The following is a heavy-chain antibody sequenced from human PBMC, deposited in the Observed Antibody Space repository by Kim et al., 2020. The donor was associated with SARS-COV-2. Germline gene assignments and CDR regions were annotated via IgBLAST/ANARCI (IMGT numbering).Heavy chain of an antibody. CDR2: IIPIFGTA. CDR1: GGTFSSYA. Sequence: SVKVSCKASGGTFSSYAISWVRQAPGQGLEWMGGIIPIFGTANYAQKFQGRVTITADESTSTAYMELSSLRSEDTAVYYCARDGIVYGGNRYGMDVWGQGTTVTVSS. D-gene: IGHD4-17*01. V-gene: IGHV1-69*13. J-gene: IGHJ6*02. CDR3: ARDGIVYGGNRYGMDV.